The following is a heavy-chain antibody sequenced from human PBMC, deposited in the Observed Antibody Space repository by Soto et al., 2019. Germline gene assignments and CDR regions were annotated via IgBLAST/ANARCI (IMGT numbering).Heavy chain of an antibody. D-gene: IGHD2-2*01. CDR1: GYTFTDYY. CDR3: SRESVPAAMGHYYYYYMDV. Sequence: ASVKVSCKASGYTFTDYYIHWVRQAPGQELDWMGWINPNSGGTNYAQKFQGWVTMTRDTSISTAYMELSRLRSDDTSVYYCSRESVPAAMGHYYYYYMDVWGKGTTVTVSS. V-gene: IGHV1-2*04. CDR2: INPNSGGT. J-gene: IGHJ6*03.